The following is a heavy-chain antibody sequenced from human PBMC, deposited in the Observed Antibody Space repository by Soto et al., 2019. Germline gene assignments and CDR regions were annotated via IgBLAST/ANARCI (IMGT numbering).Heavy chain of an antibody. D-gene: IGHD6-6*01. CDR1: GGSISSGDYY. CDR2: IYYSGST. CDR3: ARDTQRGLFSSSYYYYYGMDV. J-gene: IGHJ6*02. Sequence: SETLSLTCTVSGGSISSGDYYWSWIRQPPGKGLEWIGYIYYSGSTYYNPSLKSRVTISVDTSKNQFSLKLSSVTAADTAVYYCARDTQRGLFSSSYYYYYGMDVWGQGTTVTVSS. V-gene: IGHV4-30-4*01.